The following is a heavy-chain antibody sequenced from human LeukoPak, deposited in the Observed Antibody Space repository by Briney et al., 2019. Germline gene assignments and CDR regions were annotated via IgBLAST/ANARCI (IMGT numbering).Heavy chain of an antibody. CDR2: IRNKANSYTT. Sequence: PGGSLRLSCAVSVFTFSDYYMDWLRQAPEKGLEWVGRIRNKANSYTTEYAASVKGRFTISRDDSKNSLYLQMNSLKAEDRAMYYFARGVLWIGYFYFDYWGQGTLVTVSS. J-gene: IGHJ4*02. CDR3: ARGVLWIGYFYFDY. V-gene: IGHV3-72*01. CDR1: VFTFSDYY. D-gene: IGHD3-3*01.